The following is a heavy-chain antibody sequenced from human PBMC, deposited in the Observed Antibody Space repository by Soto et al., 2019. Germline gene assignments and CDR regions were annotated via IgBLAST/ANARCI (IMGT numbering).Heavy chain of an antibody. CDR2: IYYSGST. D-gene: IGHD3-22*01. CDR3: ARTGYYYDSSGYYYVHDY. V-gene: IGHV4-59*01. CDR1: GGSISSYY. Sequence: SETLSLTCTVSGGSISSYYWSWIRQPPGKGLEWIGYIYYSGSTNYNPSLKSRVTISVDTSKNQFSLKLSSVTAADTAVYYCARTGYYYDSSGYYYVHDYWGQGSLVTVS. J-gene: IGHJ4*02.